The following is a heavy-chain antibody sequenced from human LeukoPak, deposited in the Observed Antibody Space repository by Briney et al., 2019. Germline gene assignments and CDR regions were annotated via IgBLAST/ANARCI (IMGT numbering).Heavy chain of an antibody. J-gene: IGHJ4*02. CDR2: TYHSGST. D-gene: IGHD3-22*01. Sequence: TLSLTCGVSGDYISRGGFSWSWIRQPPGKGLEWIGYTYHSGSTYYNPSLKSRVTISIDRSENQFSLKLDSVTAADTAVYYSARGESTGYLDYFDHWGQGTLVTVSS. V-gene: IGHV4-30-2*01. CDR1: GDYISRGGFS. CDR3: ARGESTGYLDYFDH.